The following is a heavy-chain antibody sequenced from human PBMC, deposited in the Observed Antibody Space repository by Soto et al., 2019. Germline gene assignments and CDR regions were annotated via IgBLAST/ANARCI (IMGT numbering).Heavy chain of an antibody. D-gene: IGHD4-4*01. CDR2: ISPYSGNT. CDR1: GYIFATYG. J-gene: IGHJ6*02. V-gene: IGHV1-18*01. Sequence: QVQLVQSGDEVKKPGASVKVSCKASGYIFATYGIAWVRQAPGQGLEWMGWISPYSGNTHYASKLQGRLTMTTDTTPKRADIVLGDLSTDDTDVDYWGMVANYVTLNHQDVGGQGNKVSV. CDR3: GMVANYVTLNHQDV.